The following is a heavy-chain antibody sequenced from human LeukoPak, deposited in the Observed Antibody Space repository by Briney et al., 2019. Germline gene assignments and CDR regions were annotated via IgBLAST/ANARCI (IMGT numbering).Heavy chain of an antibody. Sequence: SETLSHTCTVSGGSISSYYWSWIRQPPGKGLEWIGYIYYSGSTNYNPSLKSRVTISVDTSKNQFSLRLSSVTAADTAVYYCARAGGIFGVVISPYYFDYWGQGTLSPSPQ. V-gene: IGHV4-59*08. CDR1: GGSISSYY. D-gene: IGHD3-3*01. CDR2: IYYSGST. CDR3: ARAGGIFGVVISPYYFDY. J-gene: IGHJ4*02.